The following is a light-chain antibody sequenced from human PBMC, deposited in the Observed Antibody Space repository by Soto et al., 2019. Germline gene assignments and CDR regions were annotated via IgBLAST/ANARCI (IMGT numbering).Light chain of an antibody. J-gene: IGLJ3*02. CDR2: EVS. Sequence: QSALTQPASGSGSPGQSITISCTGTSSDVGGYNYVSWYQQHPGKAPKLMIYEVSNRPSGVSNRFSGSMSGNTASLAISGLQAEGEADYYCASYTSSSTWVFGGGTKLTVL. CDR1: SSDVGGYNY. V-gene: IGLV2-14*01. CDR3: ASYTSSSTWV.